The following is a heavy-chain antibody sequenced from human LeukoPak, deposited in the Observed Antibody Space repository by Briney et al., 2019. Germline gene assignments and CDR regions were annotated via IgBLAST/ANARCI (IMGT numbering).Heavy chain of an antibody. D-gene: IGHD3-16*01. J-gene: IGHJ5*02. CDR3: AKDNYGGVYAS. V-gene: IGHV3-23*01. CDR2: ISDVVAHT. Sequence: GGSLRLSCAASGFIFRNFGMSWIRPAPGKGLEWVSHISDVVAHTWYADSVKGRFIISRDNSNNRVFLQMNSLRPEDTALYYCAKDNYGGVYASWGQGTLVTVSS. CDR1: GFIFRNFG.